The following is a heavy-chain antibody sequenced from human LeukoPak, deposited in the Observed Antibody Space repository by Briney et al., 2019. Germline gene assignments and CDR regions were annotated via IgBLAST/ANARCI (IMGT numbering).Heavy chain of an antibody. V-gene: IGHV3-7*01. Sequence: GGSLRLSCAASGFTFNMYWMTWVRQAPGKGLESVAYINKDGSDKYYVDSVKGRFTVSRDNAKNSLCLQMNSLRAEDTAVYYCARDAGYGGNSDYWGQGTLVTVSS. D-gene: IGHD4-23*01. CDR3: ARDAGYGGNSDY. CDR1: GFTFNMYW. J-gene: IGHJ4*02. CDR2: INKDGSDK.